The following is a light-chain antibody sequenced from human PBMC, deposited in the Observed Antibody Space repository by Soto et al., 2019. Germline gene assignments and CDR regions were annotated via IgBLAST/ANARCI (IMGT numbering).Light chain of an antibody. CDR2: GAS. CDR1: QSVRSS. Sequence: IVMTQSPATLSVSQGDRATLSCRATQSVRSSLAWYQQKPGQAPRLLIYGASNRATGIPDRFSGSGSGTDFTLTISRLEPEDFAVYYCQQYGSSPRTFGQGTKVDI. J-gene: IGKJ1*01. CDR3: QQYGSSPRT. V-gene: IGKV3-20*01.